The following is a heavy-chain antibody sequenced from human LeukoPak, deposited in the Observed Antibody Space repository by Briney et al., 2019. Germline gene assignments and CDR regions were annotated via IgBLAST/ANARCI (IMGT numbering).Heavy chain of an antibody. V-gene: IGHV3-48*03. CDR2: ISNSGSPI. D-gene: IGHD1-26*01. CDR1: GFIFSGYE. CDR3: AGGPQYGGSFAY. Sequence: PGGSLRLSCATSGFIFSGYEMAWVRQAPGMGLEWVSYISNSGSPIKYGDAVKGRFTISRDNPKNSVYLQMNSLSAEDTALYFCAGGPQYGGSFAYWGQGTLVTVSS. J-gene: IGHJ4*02.